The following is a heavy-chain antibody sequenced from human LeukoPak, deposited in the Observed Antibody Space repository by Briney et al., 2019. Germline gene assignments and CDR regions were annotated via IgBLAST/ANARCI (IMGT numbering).Heavy chain of an antibody. Sequence: GGSLRLSCAASGFTFSSYAMHWVRQAPGKGLEWVSYISSSGSTIYYADSVKGRFTLSRDNSRNTLYLQMNSLRAEDTAVYYCAKDKGIAIYYFDYWGQGTLVTVSS. J-gene: IGHJ4*02. D-gene: IGHD6-13*01. CDR3: AKDKGIAIYYFDY. V-gene: IGHV3-48*01. CDR2: ISSSGSTI. CDR1: GFTFSSYA.